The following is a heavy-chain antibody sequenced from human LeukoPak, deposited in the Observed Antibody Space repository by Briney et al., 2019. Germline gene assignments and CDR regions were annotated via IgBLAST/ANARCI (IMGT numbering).Heavy chain of an antibody. CDR3: ARGDYDILTGYRPRVLNWFDP. D-gene: IGHD3-9*01. V-gene: IGHV4-38-2*02. CDR1: GYSISSGYY. Sequence: SETLSLTCTVPGYSISSGYYWGWIRQPPGKGLEWIGSIYHSGSTYYNPSLKSRVTISVDTSKNQFSLKLSSVTAADTAVYYCARGDYDILTGYRPRVLNWFDPWGQGTLVTVSS. J-gene: IGHJ5*02. CDR2: IYHSGST.